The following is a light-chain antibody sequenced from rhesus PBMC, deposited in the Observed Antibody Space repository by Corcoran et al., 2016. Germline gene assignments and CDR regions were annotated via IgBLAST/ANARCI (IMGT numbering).Light chain of an antibody. CDR3: QHGYGTPYS. CDR2: KAS. Sequence: DIQMTQSPSSLSASVGDRVTITCRASENVNNYLNWYQKKPGKAPKLLIYKASTLQSGVPSRFSGSGSGTDYTFTISSLQPEDGATYYCQHGYGTPYSFGQGTKVEIK. V-gene: IGKV1-74*01. CDR1: ENVNNY. J-gene: IGKJ2*01.